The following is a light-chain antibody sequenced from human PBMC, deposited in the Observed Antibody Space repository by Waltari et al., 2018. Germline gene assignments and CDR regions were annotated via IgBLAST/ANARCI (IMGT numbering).Light chain of an antibody. CDR2: AAS. V-gene: IGKV1-16*02. Sequence: DIQMTQSPSSLSASVGHNVTITCRASQGITGHLAWFQLKPGKAPKSLIYAASRLQSGVPSKFSGSGSGTDFTLTINSLQPEDFATYYCQQYWSYPITFAQGTRLEIE. CDR3: QQYWSYPIT. CDR1: QGITGH. J-gene: IGKJ5*01.